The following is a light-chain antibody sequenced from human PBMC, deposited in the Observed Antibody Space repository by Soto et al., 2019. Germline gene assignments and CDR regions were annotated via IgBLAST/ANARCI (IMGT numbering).Light chain of an antibody. J-gene: IGLJ3*02. Sequence: QSARTQPPSASGSPGQSVTMSCTGTSSDVGAYKYVSWYQQYPGKAPKLMIYEVTKRPSGVPDRFSGSKSGNTASLTVSGLQAEDEADYYCTSYVGNDIWVFGGGTKVTVL. CDR3: TSYVGNDIWV. CDR1: SSDVGAYKY. CDR2: EVT. V-gene: IGLV2-8*01.